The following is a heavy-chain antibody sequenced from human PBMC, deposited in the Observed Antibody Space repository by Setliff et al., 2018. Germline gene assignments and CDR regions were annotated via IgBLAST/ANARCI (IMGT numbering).Heavy chain of an antibody. J-gene: IGHJ6*03. CDR2: IYYSGST. Sequence: SETMSRTCRVSGGSISSGNYYWGLIRQPPGKGLEWVATIYYSGSTYSNPSLKSRLIISVDAPDNQFSVKLSSVTAADTAVYYCARHKSNGSGSYPSLYMDVWGKGIMVTVSS. CDR3: ARHKSNGSGSYPSLYMDV. V-gene: IGHV4-39*01. D-gene: IGHD3-10*01. CDR1: GGSISSGNYY.